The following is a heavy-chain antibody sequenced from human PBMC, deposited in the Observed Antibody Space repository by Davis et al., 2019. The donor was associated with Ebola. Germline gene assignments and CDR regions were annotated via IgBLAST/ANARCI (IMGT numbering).Heavy chain of an antibody. V-gene: IGHV1-2*02. CDR1: GYTFTGYY. CDR2: INPNSGGT. Sequence: ASVKVSCKASGYTFTGYYMHWVRQAPGQGLEWMGWINPNSGGTNYAQKFQGRVTMTRDTSISTAYMELSRLRSDDTAVYYCARDMTSVFWNWFDPWGQGTLATVSS. J-gene: IGHJ5*02. CDR3: ARDMTSVFWNWFDP. D-gene: IGHD3-3*02.